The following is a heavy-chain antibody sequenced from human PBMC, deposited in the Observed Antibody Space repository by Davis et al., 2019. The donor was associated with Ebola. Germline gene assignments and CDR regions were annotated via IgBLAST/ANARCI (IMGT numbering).Heavy chain of an antibody. V-gene: IGHV4-61*01. CDR3: ARGGGLGDSNLSH. CDR2: IYYNGNT. D-gene: IGHD4-11*01. CDR1: GGSVSSSSYY. Sequence: PSETLSLTCTVSGGSVSSSSYYWTWIRQPPGKGLEWIGYIYYNGNTDYNPSLKSRVTISVDTSKNQFSLKLSSVTAADTAVYYWARGGGLGDSNLSHWGQGTLVTVSS. J-gene: IGHJ4*02.